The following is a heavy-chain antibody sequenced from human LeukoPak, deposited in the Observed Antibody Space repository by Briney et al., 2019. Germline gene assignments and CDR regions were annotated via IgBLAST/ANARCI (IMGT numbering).Heavy chain of an antibody. CDR3: AKGSSSSRPYYFDH. J-gene: IGHJ4*02. V-gene: IGHV3-23*01. CDR1: GFTFNSYA. Sequence: GGSLRLSCAASGFTFNSYAMSWVRQAPGKGLEWVSAITDTGGGTYHADSVKGRFTISRDNSKNTLYLQMNSLRAEDTATYYCAKGSSSSRPYYFDHWDPGTLVTVSS. D-gene: IGHD6-6*01. CDR2: ITDTGGGT.